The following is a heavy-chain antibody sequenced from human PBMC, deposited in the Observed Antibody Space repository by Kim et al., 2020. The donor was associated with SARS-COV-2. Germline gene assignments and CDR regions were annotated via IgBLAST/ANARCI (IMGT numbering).Heavy chain of an antibody. J-gene: IGHJ2*01. CDR3: ARGGQEHNDWSFAL. V-gene: IGHV3-53*01. Sequence: ADSVKGRFTISRENSKNTLYRQMNRLRDEDTAVYYCARGGQEHNDWSFALWGRGTLVTVSS. D-gene: IGHD1-1*01.